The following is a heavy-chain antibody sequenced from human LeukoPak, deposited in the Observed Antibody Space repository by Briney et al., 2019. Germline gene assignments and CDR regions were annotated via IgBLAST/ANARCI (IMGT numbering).Heavy chain of an antibody. D-gene: IGHD4-17*01. V-gene: IGHV1-2*02. Sequence: ASVKVSCKASGYTFTGYYMHWVRQAPGQGLEWMGWINPNSGGTNYAQKFQGRVTMTRDTSISTAYMELSRLRSDDTAVYYCARVSVTPYYYYYGMDVWGQGTTVTVSS. J-gene: IGHJ6*02. CDR2: INPNSGGT. CDR3: ARVSVTPYYYYYGMDV. CDR1: GYTFTGYY.